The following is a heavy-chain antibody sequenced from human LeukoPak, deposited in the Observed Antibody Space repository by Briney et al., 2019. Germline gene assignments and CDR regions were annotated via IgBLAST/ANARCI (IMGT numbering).Heavy chain of an antibody. CDR1: GFTFSSYG. D-gene: IGHD3-10*01. J-gene: IGHJ4*02. CDR2: ISYDGSNK. Sequence: GGSLRLSCAASGFTFSSYGMHWVRQAPGKGLEWVAVISYDGSNKYYADSVKGRFTISRDNSKNTLYLQMNSLRAEDTAVYYCARDVGEINYWGQGTLVTVSS. V-gene: IGHV3-30*03. CDR3: ARDVGEINY.